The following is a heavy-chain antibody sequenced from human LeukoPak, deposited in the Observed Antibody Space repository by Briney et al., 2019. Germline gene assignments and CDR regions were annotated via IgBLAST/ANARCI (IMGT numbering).Heavy chain of an antibody. D-gene: IGHD2-15*01. J-gene: IGHJ4*02. CDR2: IYYSGST. CDR3: AGVVGDCSGGRCYHIDY. Sequence: SETLSLTCTVSGGSISGYSWTWIRQPPGKGLEWIAYIYYSGSTNYNPSLTSRVTISVDTSKNHFSLKLSSVTAADTAVYYCAGVVGDCSGGRCYHIDYWGQGTLVTVSS. V-gene: IGHV4-59*08. CDR1: GGSISGYS.